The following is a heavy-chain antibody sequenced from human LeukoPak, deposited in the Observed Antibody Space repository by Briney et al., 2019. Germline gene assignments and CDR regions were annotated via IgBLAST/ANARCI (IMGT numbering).Heavy chain of an antibody. J-gene: IGHJ6*03. CDR3: ARAAAGRLYYYYYMDV. CDR2: MNPNSGNT. V-gene: IGHV1-8*01. D-gene: IGHD6-13*01. Sequence: ASVKVSCKASGYTFTSYDINWVRQATGHGLEWMGWMNPNSGNTGYAQKFQGRVTMTRNTSISTAYMELSSLRSEDTAVYYCARAAAGRLYYYYYMDVWGKGTTVTVSS. CDR1: GYTFTSYD.